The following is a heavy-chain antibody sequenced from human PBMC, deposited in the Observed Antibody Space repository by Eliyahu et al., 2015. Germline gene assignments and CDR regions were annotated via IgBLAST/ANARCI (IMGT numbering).Heavy chain of an antibody. CDR1: GGSISSGDYY. Sequence: QVQLQESGPGLVKPSQTLSLTCTVSGGSISSGDYYWSWIRQPPGKGLEWIGYIYYSGSTYYNPSLKSRVTISVDTSKNQFSLKLSSVTAADTAVYYCARDTRGHGSSSIHAVDYWGQGTLVTVSS. CDR3: ARDTRGHGSSSIHAVDY. V-gene: IGHV4-30-4*01. J-gene: IGHJ4*02. D-gene: IGHD6-6*01. CDR2: IYYSGST.